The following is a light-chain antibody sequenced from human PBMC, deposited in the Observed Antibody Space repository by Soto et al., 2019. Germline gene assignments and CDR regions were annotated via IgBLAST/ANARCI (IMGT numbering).Light chain of an antibody. CDR3: QQGHNLPLT. Sequence: EIVMTQSPATLSVSPGERATLSCRASQSISSELVWYQQKPGQPPRLLIYGASTRATGVPARFTGSGSGSDFTLTISGLQSEDFAVYYCQQGHNLPLTFGQGTRLEI. CDR1: QSISSE. V-gene: IGKV3-15*01. J-gene: IGKJ2*01. CDR2: GAS.